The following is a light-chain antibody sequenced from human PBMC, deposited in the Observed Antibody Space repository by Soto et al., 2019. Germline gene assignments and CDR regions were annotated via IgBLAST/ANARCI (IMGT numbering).Light chain of an antibody. J-gene: IGLJ2*01. CDR2: DVT. Sequence: QSALTQPPSVSGSPGQSVTISCTGTSEVGSYNRVSWYQQPPGTSPKLLIYDVTKRPLGVSDRFSGSKSGNTASLTISGPQAEDEADYYCGLYTLSDTVVLGGGTKVTVL. V-gene: IGLV2-18*01. CDR1: SEVGSYNR. CDR3: GLYTLSDTVV.